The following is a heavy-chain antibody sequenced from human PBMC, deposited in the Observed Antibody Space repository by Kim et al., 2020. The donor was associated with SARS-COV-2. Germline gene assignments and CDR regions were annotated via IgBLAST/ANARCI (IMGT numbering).Heavy chain of an antibody. Sequence: ASVKVSCKASGYTFTSYGISWVRQAPGQGLEWMGWISAYNGNTNYAQKLQGRVTMTTDTSTSTAYMELRSLRSDDTAVYYCASSGPDRRYSSSWYLDFQHWGQGTLVTVSS. J-gene: IGHJ1*01. CDR2: ISAYNGNT. D-gene: IGHD6-13*01. V-gene: IGHV1-18*01. CDR1: GYTFTSYG. CDR3: ASSGPDRRYSSSWYLDFQH.